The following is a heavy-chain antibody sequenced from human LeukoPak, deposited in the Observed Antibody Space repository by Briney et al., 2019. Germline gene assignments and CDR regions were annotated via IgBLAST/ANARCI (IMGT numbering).Heavy chain of an antibody. Sequence: KTSETLSLTCTVSGGSMNSGSYYWGWIRQPPGKGLEWIGSFFYTGNTYYNPSLKSRVTISVNTSKKQFSLRLGSVTAADTAVYYCARLSILVVLTTTLTSFDSWGQGTLVTVSS. J-gene: IGHJ4*02. V-gene: IGHV4-39*01. D-gene: IGHD3-22*01. CDR1: GGSMNSGSYY. CDR2: FFYTGNT. CDR3: ARLSILVVLTTTLTSFDS.